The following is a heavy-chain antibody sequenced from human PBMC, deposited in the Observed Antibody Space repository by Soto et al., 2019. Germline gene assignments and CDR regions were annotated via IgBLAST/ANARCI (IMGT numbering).Heavy chain of an antibody. CDR2: TYYRSKWFN. CDR3: VRDTAPPGGRRYMD. J-gene: IGHJ4*02. CDR1: GDSVSSNNAA. Sequence: LSQTRALTCAISGDSVSSNNAAWNWIRQSPSRGLEWLGRTYYRSKWFNDYAVSVKGRITINPYTSKNQFSLQLNSVTPEDTAVYYRVRDTAPPGGRRYMDWGQGTQVTVSS. V-gene: IGHV6-1*01. D-gene: IGHD5-18*01.